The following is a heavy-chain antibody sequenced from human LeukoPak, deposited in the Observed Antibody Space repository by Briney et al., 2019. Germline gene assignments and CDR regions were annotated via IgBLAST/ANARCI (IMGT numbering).Heavy chain of an antibody. CDR1: GGSFSGYY. D-gene: IGHD3-22*01. CDR2: INHSGST. CDR3: ARWSDYYDSSGYSGLDY. Sequence: SETLSLTCAVYGGSFSGYYWSWIRQPPGKGLEWIGEINHSGSTNYNPSLKSRVTISVDTSKNQFSLKLSSVTAADTAVYYCARWSDYYDSSGYSGLDYWGQGTLVTVFS. J-gene: IGHJ4*02. V-gene: IGHV4-34*01.